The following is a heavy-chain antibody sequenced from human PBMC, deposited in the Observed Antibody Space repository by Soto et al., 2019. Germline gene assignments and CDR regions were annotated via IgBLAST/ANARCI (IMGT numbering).Heavy chain of an antibody. Sequence: QVQLVQSGAEVKKPRSSVKVSCKASGGTFSSYAISWVRQAPGQGLEWMGGIIPIFGTANYAQKFQGRVTITADESTSTAYMELSSLRSEDTAVYYCARGAFRSRLYYFDYWGQGTLVTVSS. CDR3: ARGAFRSRLYYFDY. J-gene: IGHJ4*02. CDR2: IIPIFGTA. V-gene: IGHV1-69*01. CDR1: GGTFSSYA. D-gene: IGHD3-3*02.